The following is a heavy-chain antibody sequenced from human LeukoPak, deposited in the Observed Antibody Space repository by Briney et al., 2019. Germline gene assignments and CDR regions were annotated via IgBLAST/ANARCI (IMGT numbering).Heavy chain of an antibody. V-gene: IGHV5-51*01. Sequence: GESLKISCKGSGYSFTGYWIGWVRQMPGKGLDWMGIIYPGDSDTRYSPSFQGQVTISADKSISTAYLQWSSLKASDTAMYYCARHRGRIAAAGYFDYWGQGTLVTVSS. J-gene: IGHJ4*02. CDR3: ARHRGRIAAAGYFDY. D-gene: IGHD6-13*01. CDR2: IYPGDSDT. CDR1: GYSFTGYW.